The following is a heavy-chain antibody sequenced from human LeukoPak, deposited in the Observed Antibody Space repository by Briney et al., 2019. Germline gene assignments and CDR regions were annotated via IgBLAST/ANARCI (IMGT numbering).Heavy chain of an antibody. CDR1: GYSISSGYY. Sequence: PSETLSLTCAVSGYSISSGYYGGWIRQPPGGGVGGIGSIYHSGSTYYNPSNKSRITISVDTSKIQFSLKLSSVTAADTAVYYCAREGYYDFWSGYYRGNWFDPWGQGTLVTVSS. D-gene: IGHD3-3*01. CDR3: AREGYYDFWSGYYRGNWFDP. CDR2: IYHSGST. V-gene: IGHV4-38-2*02. J-gene: IGHJ5*02.